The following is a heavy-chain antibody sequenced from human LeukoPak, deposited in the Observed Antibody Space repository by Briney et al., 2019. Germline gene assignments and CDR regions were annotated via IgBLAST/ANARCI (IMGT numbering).Heavy chain of an antibody. V-gene: IGHV3-23*01. CDR3: GKEGGA. CDR1: GFPFSIYA. Sequence: GGSLRLSCAASGFPFSIYAMTWVRQAPGKGPEWVSAIGGRGGSTYYADSLGGRFTISRGNSKDMLYLQMNSLKVEDTATYYCGKEGGAWGQGTKVTVSS. J-gene: IGHJ5*02. CDR2: IGGRGGST. D-gene: IGHD3-16*01.